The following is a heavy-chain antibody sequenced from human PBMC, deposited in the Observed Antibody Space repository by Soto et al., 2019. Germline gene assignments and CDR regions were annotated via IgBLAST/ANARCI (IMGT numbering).Heavy chain of an antibody. D-gene: IGHD2-15*01. V-gene: IGHV1-69*02. CDR1: GGTFSTYS. CDR2: IIPVLGLA. Sequence: QVQLVQSGAEVKKPGSSVKVSCKASGGTFSTYSITWVRQAPGQGPEWMGRIIPVLGLANYAQKFHGRVTNTADKSTSTAYMELSSLRSEYTAVYYCAKEAYCSASSCLDDALDIWGQGTMVTVSS. CDR3: AKEAYCSASSCLDDALDI. J-gene: IGHJ3*02.